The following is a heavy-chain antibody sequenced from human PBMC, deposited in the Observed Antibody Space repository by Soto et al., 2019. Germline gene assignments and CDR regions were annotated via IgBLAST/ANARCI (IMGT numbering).Heavy chain of an antibody. CDR2: IRGKSRNYAT. V-gene: IGHV3-73*01. D-gene: IGHD3-16*01. J-gene: IGHJ1*01. CDR3: AYDLHYALDI. CDR1: DFTFGDSA. Sequence: EVQLVESGGGLVQPGGSLQLCCAASDFTFGDSAVHWIRQASGNGLEWVGRIRGKSRNYATGYAASVKGRFTISRDDSRNTAYLQMNSLKTEDTAVCYCAYDLHYALDIWGQGTLVTVSS.